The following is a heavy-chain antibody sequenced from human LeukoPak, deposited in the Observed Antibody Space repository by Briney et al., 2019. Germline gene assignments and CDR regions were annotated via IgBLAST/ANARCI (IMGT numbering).Heavy chain of an antibody. D-gene: IGHD6-19*01. V-gene: IGHV3-9*01. CDR2: ISWNSGSI. CDR3: AKPVAVAGTGYYFDY. Sequence: GGSLRLSCAASGFTFDDYAMHWVRQAPGKGLEWVSGISWNSGSIGYADSVKGRFTISRDNSKNSLYLQMNSLRTEDTALYYCAKPVAVAGTGYYFDYWGQGTLVTVSS. J-gene: IGHJ4*02. CDR1: GFTFDDYA.